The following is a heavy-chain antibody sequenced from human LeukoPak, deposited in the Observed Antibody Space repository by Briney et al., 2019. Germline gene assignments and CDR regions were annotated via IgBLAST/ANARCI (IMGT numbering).Heavy chain of an antibody. J-gene: IGHJ4*02. D-gene: IGHD2-2*02. CDR1: GYTFTGYY. Sequence: ASVKVSCKASGYTFTGYYMHWVRQAPGQGLEWMGWINPNSGGTNYAQKFQGRVTMTRDTSISTAYMELSRLRSDDTAVYYCASLFWTPVVVPAAIPRVMDYWGQGTLVTVSS. V-gene: IGHV1-2*02. CDR3: ASLFWTPVVVPAAIPRVMDY. CDR2: INPNSGGT.